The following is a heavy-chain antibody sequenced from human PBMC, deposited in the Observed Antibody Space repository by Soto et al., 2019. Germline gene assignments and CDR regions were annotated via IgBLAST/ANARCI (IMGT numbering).Heavy chain of an antibody. Sequence: ETLSLTCTVSGDSVRNQYWSWIRRPPGRGLEWIGYIYRSGSTKYNPSLKSRLTISVDTSKDQFSLKLSSVIAADTAVYYCARTLDYGHMDVWGKGTTVTVSS. D-gene: IGHD3-16*01. J-gene: IGHJ6*03. CDR2: IYRSGST. CDR3: ARTLDYGHMDV. CDR1: GDSVRNQY. V-gene: IGHV4-4*09.